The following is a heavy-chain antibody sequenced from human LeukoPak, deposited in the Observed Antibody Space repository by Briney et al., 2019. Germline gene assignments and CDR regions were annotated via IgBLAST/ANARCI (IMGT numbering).Heavy chain of an antibody. Sequence: QTGGSLRLSCAASGFTFRAYWMTWVRQAPGKGLEWVANINLDGSEKYYVDSVKGRFSISRDNARDSLYLQMNSLRADDTAVYYCAKDHMVRGHPMVDVWGKGTTVTVSS. D-gene: IGHD3-10*01. CDR3: AKDHMVRGHPMVDV. CDR1: GFTFRAYW. CDR2: INLDGSEK. J-gene: IGHJ6*04. V-gene: IGHV3-7*01.